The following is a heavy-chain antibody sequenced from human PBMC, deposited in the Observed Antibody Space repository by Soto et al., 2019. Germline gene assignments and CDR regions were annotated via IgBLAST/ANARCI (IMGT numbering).Heavy chain of an antibody. V-gene: IGHV3-11*01. CDR1: RFTFSDYF. J-gene: IGHJ4*02. Sequence: GGSLRVSCGTSRFTFSDYFMRWXRHSPGKGLEXISYISSSCSTIYYADSVMGRFTISRDSAKSSLDLQMNSLRAENTAVYECARARGYTYGAPPQKYSFDYWGQVTLVTVSS. CDR3: ARARGYTYGAPPQKYSFDY. CDR2: ISSSCSTI. D-gene: IGHD5-18*01.